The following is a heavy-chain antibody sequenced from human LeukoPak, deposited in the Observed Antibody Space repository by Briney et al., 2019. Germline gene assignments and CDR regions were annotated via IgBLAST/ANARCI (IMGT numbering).Heavy chain of an antibody. V-gene: IGHV1-2*02. J-gene: IGHJ4*02. CDR3: ARELLMQENDY. CDR1: GYTFTSYD. Sequence: ASVKVSCKASGYTFTSYDINWVRQATGQGLEWMGWINPNSGGTNYAQKFQGRVTMTRDTSISTAYMELSRLRSDDTAVYYCARELLMQENDYWGQGTLVTVSS. CDR2: INPNSGGT.